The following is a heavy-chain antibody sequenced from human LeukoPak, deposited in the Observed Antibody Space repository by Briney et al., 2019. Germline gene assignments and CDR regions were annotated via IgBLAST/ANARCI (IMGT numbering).Heavy chain of an antibody. Sequence: SQTLSLTCTVSGGSISSGGYYWSWIRQPPGKGLEWIGYIYHSGSTYYNPSLKSRVTISVDRSKNQFSLKLSSVTAADTAVYYCARVNYYDSSGYYIDYWGQGTLVTVSS. D-gene: IGHD3-22*01. CDR2: IYHSGST. J-gene: IGHJ4*02. V-gene: IGHV4-30-2*01. CDR1: GGSISSGGYY. CDR3: ARVNYYDSSGYYIDY.